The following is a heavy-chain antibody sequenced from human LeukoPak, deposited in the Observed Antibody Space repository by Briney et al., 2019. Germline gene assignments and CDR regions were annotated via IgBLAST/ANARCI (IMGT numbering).Heavy chain of an antibody. V-gene: IGHV4-59*01. J-gene: IGHJ4*02. CDR2: IYYSGST. CDR3: ARAPLYGGNYLDY. Sequence: SETLSLTCTVSGGSISSYYWSWIRQPPGKGLEWIGYIYYSGSTNYNPSLKSRVTISVDTSKNQFSLKLSSVTAADTAVYYCARAPLYGGNYLDYWGQGTLVSVSS. D-gene: IGHD4-23*01. CDR1: GGSISSYY.